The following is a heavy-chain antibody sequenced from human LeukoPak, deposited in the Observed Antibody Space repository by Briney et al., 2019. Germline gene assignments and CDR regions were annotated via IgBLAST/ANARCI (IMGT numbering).Heavy chain of an antibody. Sequence: GGSLRLSCAASGFTFSSYAMHWVRQAPGKGLEWVAVISYDGSNKYYADSVKGRFTTSRDNSKNTLYLQMNSLRAEDTAVYYCASTGYSSSEFDYWGQGTLVTVSS. V-gene: IGHV3-30-3*01. J-gene: IGHJ4*02. CDR1: GFTFSSYA. CDR3: ASTGYSSSEFDY. D-gene: IGHD6-13*01. CDR2: ISYDGSNK.